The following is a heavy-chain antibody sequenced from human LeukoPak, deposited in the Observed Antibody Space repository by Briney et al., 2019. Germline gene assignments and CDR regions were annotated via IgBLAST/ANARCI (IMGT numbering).Heavy chain of an antibody. CDR3: ARRAGDHYYFDY. CDR1: RYIFTSYY. Sequence: ASVKVSCKASRYIFTSYYMHWVRQAPGQGLECMGIINPSSGSTSYAQKFQDRVKMTRDTSRSTVYMELSSLRSEDTAVYYCARRAGDHYYFDYWGQGTLVTVSS. D-gene: IGHD7-27*01. J-gene: IGHJ4*02. V-gene: IGHV1-46*01. CDR2: INPSSGST.